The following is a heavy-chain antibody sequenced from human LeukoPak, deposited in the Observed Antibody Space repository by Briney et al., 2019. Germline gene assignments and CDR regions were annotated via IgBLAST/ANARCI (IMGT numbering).Heavy chain of an antibody. CDR1: GYTFTDYY. CDR3: ARGGYSYGLIN. V-gene: IGHV1-8*02. J-gene: IGHJ4*02. Sequence: ASVKVSCKASGYTFTDYYMHWVRQAPGQGLEWMGWMNPNSGNTGYAQKFQGRVTMTRNTSISTAYMELSSLRSEDTAVYYCARGGYSYGLINWGQGTLVTVSS. CDR2: MNPNSGNT. D-gene: IGHD5-18*01.